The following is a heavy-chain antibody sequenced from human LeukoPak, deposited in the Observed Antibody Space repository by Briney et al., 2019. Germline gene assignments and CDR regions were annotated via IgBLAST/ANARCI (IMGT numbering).Heavy chain of an antibody. Sequence: SETLSLTCTVSGGSISGSSYYWGWIRQPPGKGLEWIGSIYHSGSTYYNPSLKSRVTISVDRSKNQFSLKLSSVTAADTAVYYCARPLGQLVLAFDIWGQGTMVTVSS. V-gene: IGHV4-39*07. CDR1: GGSISGSSYY. J-gene: IGHJ3*02. CDR2: IYHSGST. D-gene: IGHD6-13*01. CDR3: ARPLGQLVLAFDI.